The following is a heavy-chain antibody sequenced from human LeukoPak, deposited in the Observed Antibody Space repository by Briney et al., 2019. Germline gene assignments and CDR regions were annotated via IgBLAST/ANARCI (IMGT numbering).Heavy chain of an antibody. D-gene: IGHD2-2*01. CDR1: GYSFTNYW. CDR2: IYPSDSDI. CDR3: ARLYCSSTSCYHIDY. J-gene: IGHJ4*02. Sequence: GESLKISCKGSGYSFTNYWIVWVRKMPGKGLECMGIIYPSDSDIRYNPSFQGQVTMSADKSVSTAYLQWTSLRASDTAMYYCARLYCSSTSCYHIDYWGQGTLVTVSS. V-gene: IGHV5-51*01.